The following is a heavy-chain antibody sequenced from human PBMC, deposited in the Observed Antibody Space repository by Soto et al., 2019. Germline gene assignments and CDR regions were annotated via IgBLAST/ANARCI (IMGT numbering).Heavy chain of an antibody. D-gene: IGHD4-4*01. CDR1: GGSISSYY. Sequence: ASETLSLTCTVSGGSISSYYWSWIRQPPGKGLEWIGYIYYSGSTNYNPSLKSRVTISVDTSKNQFSLKLSSVTAADTAVYYCAREGVTLNWFDPWGQGTLVTVSS. V-gene: IGHV4-59*01. J-gene: IGHJ5*02. CDR3: AREGVTLNWFDP. CDR2: IYYSGST.